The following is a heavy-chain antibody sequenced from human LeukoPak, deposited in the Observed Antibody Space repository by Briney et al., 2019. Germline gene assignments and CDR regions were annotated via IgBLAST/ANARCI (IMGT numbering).Heavy chain of an antibody. V-gene: IGHV3-30*18. Sequence: PGGSLRLSCAASGFTFSSYGMHWVRQAPGKGLEWVAVISYDGSNKYYADSVKGRFTISRDNSKYTLYLQMNSLRAEDTAVYYCAKGHIVVVPAAMGYYYYGMDVWGQGTTVTVSS. CDR2: ISYDGSNK. CDR1: GFTFSSYG. D-gene: IGHD2-2*01. CDR3: AKGHIVVVPAAMGYYYYGMDV. J-gene: IGHJ6*02.